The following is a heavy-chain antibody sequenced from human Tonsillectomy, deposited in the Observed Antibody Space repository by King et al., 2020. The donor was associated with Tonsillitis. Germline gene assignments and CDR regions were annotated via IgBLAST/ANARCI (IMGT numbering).Heavy chain of an antibody. Sequence: QLQLVQSGAEVKKPGASVKVSCKASGYSFTAYYMHWVRQAPGQGLEWMGWINPNNGGTRYAQRFQDRVTMTRDTSISTAYMELSRLRSDDTAVYYCARGHYYVSGSFDHWGQGTLVTVSS. V-gene: IGHV1-2*02. D-gene: IGHD3-10*01. CDR1: GYSFTAYY. CDR2: INPNNGGT. CDR3: ARGHYYVSGSFDH. J-gene: IGHJ4*02.